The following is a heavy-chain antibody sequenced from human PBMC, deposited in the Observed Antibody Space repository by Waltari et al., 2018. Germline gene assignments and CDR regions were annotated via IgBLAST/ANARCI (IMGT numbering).Heavy chain of an antibody. D-gene: IGHD1-1*01. Sequence: QVQLQQWGAGLLKPSETLSLTCAVYGGSFSGFFWMWIRQPPGKGLEWIGEINLSGTTNYIPSLKSRVTMSVDRSKNQFSLKLNSVIAADTAVYYCAKGGHDNGRRNWYFGVWGRGTPVTVSS. CDR2: INLSGTT. V-gene: IGHV4-34*01. CDR1: GGSFSGFF. J-gene: IGHJ2*01. CDR3: AKGGHDNGRRNWYFGV.